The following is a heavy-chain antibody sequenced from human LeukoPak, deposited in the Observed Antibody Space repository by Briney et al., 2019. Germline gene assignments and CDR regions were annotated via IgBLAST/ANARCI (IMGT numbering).Heavy chain of an antibody. CDR3: ARVLPNQYDNHDTFDI. V-gene: IGHV4-4*07. D-gene: IGHD3-22*01. J-gene: IGHJ3*02. CDR1: GASSSGYY. CDR2: IYPTGST. Sequence: SETLSLTCSVSGASSSGYYCHWVRQSAGKGLEWIGRIYPTGSTNYNPSLESRVTMSVDTSKNQFSLRLTSVTAADTAVYYCARVLPNQYDNHDTFDIWGQGTMVTVSS.